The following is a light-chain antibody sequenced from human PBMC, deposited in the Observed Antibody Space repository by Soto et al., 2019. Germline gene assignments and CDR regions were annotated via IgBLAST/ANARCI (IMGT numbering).Light chain of an antibody. J-gene: IGKJ4*01. CDR1: QAISSY. Sequence: DIQLTQSPSSLSASVGDRVTITCRASQAISSYLAWYQQKPGKVPELLIYATSTLQSGAPSRFSCSGSGTDFTLTISSLQADDVATYYCQKYNHAPTFGGGTKVEIK. CDR3: QKYNHAPT. V-gene: IGKV1-27*01. CDR2: ATS.